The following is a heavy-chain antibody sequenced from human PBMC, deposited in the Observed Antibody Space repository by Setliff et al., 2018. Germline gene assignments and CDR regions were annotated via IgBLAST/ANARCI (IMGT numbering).Heavy chain of an antibody. V-gene: IGHV4-31*03. CDR3: AGGSGSYPPHMDV. D-gene: IGHD3-10*01. J-gene: IGHJ6*03. CDR2: IYYRGST. CDR1: GGSISSGGYY. Sequence: PSETLSLPCTLSGGSISSGGYYWRWIRQHPGKGLEWIGDIYYRGSTYYNPSLTRRVTISVNTSKNQFSLKLSSVTAPDTAVYYCAGGSGSYPPHMDVWGKGTTVTVSS.